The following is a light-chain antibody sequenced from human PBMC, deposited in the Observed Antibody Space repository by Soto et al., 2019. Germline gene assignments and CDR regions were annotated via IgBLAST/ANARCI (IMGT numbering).Light chain of an antibody. CDR1: QSISSW. CDR3: QQYHSSSQT. J-gene: IGKJ1*01. V-gene: IGKV1-5*01. CDR2: DST. Sequence: DIPMTQSPSTLSASVGDRVTITCRASQSISSWLAWYQQKPGRAPNLLIYDSTSLESGVPSRFSGSGSGTEFTLTISSLQPDDFATYYCQQYHSSSQTFGQGTKVEIK.